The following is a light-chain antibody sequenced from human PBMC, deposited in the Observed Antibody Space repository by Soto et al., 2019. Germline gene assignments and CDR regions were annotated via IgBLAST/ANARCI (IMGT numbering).Light chain of an antibody. CDR1: SSDVGTYNL. CDR2: EVD. V-gene: IGLV2-14*02. J-gene: IGLJ3*02. CDR3: SSFTNTNSLEDWV. Sequence: QSALTQPASVSGSPGQSITISCTGTSSDVGTYNLVSWYQQHPGRAPKLIIYEVDSRTSGISDRFSGSKSGNTASLTISGLQPEDEADYYCSSFTNTNSLEDWVFGGGTQLPS.